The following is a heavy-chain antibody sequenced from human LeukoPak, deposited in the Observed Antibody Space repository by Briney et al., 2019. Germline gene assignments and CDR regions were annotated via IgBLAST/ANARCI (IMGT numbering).Heavy chain of an antibody. D-gene: IGHD5-12*01. J-gene: IGHJ6*02. CDR2: IWYDGANK. CDR1: GFTFSSYG. Sequence: PGGSLRLSCAASGFTFSSYGMHWVRQAPGKGLEWVAVIWYDGANKYYADSVKGRPTISRDDSENTLRLQMDSLRAEDTAVYYCARDLHVVPTISYAAPYYYYGMDVWGQGTTVTVSS. CDR3: ARDLHVVPTISYAAPYYYYGMDV. V-gene: IGHV3-33*01.